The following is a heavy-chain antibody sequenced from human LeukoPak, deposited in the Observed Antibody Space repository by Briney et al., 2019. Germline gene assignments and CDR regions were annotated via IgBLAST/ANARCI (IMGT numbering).Heavy chain of an antibody. D-gene: IGHD3/OR15-3a*01. J-gene: IGHJ6*03. CDR1: GYIFTQYG. V-gene: IGHV1-18*01. CDR3: ARRTGYNYYYMDV. Sequence: EASVKVSCKASGYIFTQYGIIWVRQAPRQGLEWMASISTYSGNTDYAQNLQDRVTMTTDTSTSTAYMELRSLRFDDTAVYYCARRTGYNYYYMDVWGQGTTVTVSS. CDR2: ISTYSGNT.